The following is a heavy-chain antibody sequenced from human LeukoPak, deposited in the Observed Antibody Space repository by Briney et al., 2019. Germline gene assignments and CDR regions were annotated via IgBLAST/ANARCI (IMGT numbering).Heavy chain of an antibody. CDR1: GGSISSYY. D-gene: IGHD6-13*01. V-gene: IGHV4-59*01. Sequence: SETLSLTCTVSGGSISSYYWSWIRQPPGKGLEWIGYIYYSGSTNYNPSLKSRVTISVDTSKNQFSLKLGSVTAADTAVYYCARGPVYSSSWYYFDYWGQGTLVTVSS. CDR3: ARGPVYSSSWYYFDY. CDR2: IYYSGST. J-gene: IGHJ4*02.